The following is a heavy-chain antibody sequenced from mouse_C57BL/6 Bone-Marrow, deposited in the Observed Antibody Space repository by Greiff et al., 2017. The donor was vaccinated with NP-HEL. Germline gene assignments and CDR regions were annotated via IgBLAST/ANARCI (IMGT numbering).Heavy chain of an antibody. CDR2: INPNYGTT. Sequence: EVQLQQSGPELVKPGASVKISCKASGYSFTDYNMNWVKQSNGKSLEWIGVINPNYGTTSYNQKFKGKATLTVDQSSSTDYMQLNSLTSEDAAVYYCAREGAYGYDDFDYWGQGTTLTVSS. V-gene: IGHV1-39*01. CDR1: GYSFTDYN. J-gene: IGHJ2*01. D-gene: IGHD2-2*01. CDR3: AREGAYGYDDFDY.